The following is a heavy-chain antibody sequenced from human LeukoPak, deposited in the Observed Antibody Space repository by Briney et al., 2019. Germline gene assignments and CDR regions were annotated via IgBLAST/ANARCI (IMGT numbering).Heavy chain of an antibody. J-gene: IGHJ4*02. CDR1: GFTFSNYG. CDR3: ANNFDY. V-gene: IGHV3-33*06. CDR2: IWHDGSNK. Sequence: GGSLRLPCAASGFTFSNYGMHWVRQAPGKGLEWVAVIWHDGSNKYYADSVKGRFTISRDNSKNTLSLQMNSLRVEDTAVYYCANNFDYWGQGTLVTVSS.